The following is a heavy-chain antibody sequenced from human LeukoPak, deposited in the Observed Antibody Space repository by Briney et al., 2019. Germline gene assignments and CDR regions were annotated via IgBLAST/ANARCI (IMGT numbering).Heavy chain of an antibody. Sequence: ASVKVSCKASGYTFTTYDIDWVRQAPGQGLEWMGWMTPNSGNTGYAQKFQGRVTMTRNTSISTAYMDLSSLRSDDTAVYYCARGGLRAGTGGFDPWGQGTLVTVSS. V-gene: IGHV1-8*01. CDR2: MTPNSGNT. CDR3: ARGGLRAGTGGFDP. CDR1: GYTFTTYD. D-gene: IGHD6-13*01. J-gene: IGHJ5*02.